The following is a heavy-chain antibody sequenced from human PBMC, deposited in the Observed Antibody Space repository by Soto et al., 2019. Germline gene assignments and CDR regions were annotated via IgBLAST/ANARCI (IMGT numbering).Heavy chain of an antibody. CDR3: AREGGIVVVTAMRNDAFDI. J-gene: IGHJ3*02. D-gene: IGHD2-21*02. V-gene: IGHV1-18*01. CDR1: GYTFTSYG. Sequence: ASVKVSCKASGYTFTSYGISWVRQAPGQGLEWMGWISAYNGNTNYAQKLQGRVTMTTDTSTSTAYMELRSLRSDDTAVYYCAREGGIVVVTAMRNDAFDIWGQGTMVTVSS. CDR2: ISAYNGNT.